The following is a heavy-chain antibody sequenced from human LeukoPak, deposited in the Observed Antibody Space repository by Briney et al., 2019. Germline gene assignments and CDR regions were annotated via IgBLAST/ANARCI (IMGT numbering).Heavy chain of an antibody. V-gene: IGHV4-34*01. CDR1: GGSFSGYY. Sequence: SETLSLTCAVYGGSFSGYYWSWIRQPPGEGLEWIGEINHSGSTNYNPSLKSRVTISVDTSKNQFSLKLSSVTAADTAVYYCARDEGRSYYYDSSGYQGYWGQGTLVTVSS. J-gene: IGHJ4*02. CDR3: ARDEGRSYYYDSSGYQGY. CDR2: INHSGST. D-gene: IGHD3-22*01.